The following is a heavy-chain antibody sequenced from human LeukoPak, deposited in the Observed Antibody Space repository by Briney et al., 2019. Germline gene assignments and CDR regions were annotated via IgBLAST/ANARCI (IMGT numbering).Heavy chain of an antibody. D-gene: IGHD1-26*01. Sequence: SETLSLTCAVYGGSFSGYYWSWIRQPPGKGLEWIGEINHSGSTNYNPSLKSRVTISVDTSKNQFSLKLSSVTAADTAVYYCARGVGVRLRMDVWGQGNPGHRLL. CDR2: INHSGST. J-gene: IGHJ6*02. V-gene: IGHV4-34*01. CDR3: ARGVGVRLRMDV. CDR1: GGSFSGYY.